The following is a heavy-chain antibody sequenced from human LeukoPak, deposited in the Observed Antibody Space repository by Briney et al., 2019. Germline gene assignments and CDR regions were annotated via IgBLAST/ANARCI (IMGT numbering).Heavy chain of an antibody. Sequence: PGGSLRLSCAASGFTFSSYSMNWVRQAPGKGLEWVSYISSSGTTICYADSVKGRFTISRDNAKNSLYLQMNSLRAEDRAVYYCARVPPFITIFGVVIYMDVWGKGTTVTVSS. CDR3: ARVPPFITIFGVVIYMDV. V-gene: IGHV3-48*04. CDR1: GFTFSSYS. D-gene: IGHD3-3*01. J-gene: IGHJ6*03. CDR2: ISSSGTTI.